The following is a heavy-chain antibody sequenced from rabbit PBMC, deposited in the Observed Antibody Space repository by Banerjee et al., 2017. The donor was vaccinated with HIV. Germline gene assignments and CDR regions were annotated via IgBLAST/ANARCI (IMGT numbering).Heavy chain of an antibody. J-gene: IGHJ4*01. V-gene: IGHV1S45*01. Sequence: QQQLEESGGDLVKPGASLTLTCTASGFSFSSFTMCWVRQAPGKGLEWIGCIYAGSSGSTYYASWAKGRFTISKTSSTTVTLRMTSLTAADTATYFCVRSFYGGYRFNLWGQGTLVTVS. CDR3: VRSFYGGYRFNL. CDR1: GFSFSSFT. CDR2: IYAGSSGST. D-gene: IGHD2-1*01.